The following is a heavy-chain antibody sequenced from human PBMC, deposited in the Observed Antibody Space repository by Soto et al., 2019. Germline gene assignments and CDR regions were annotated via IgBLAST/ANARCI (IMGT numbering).Heavy chain of an antibody. CDR2: INSDGITT. J-gene: IGHJ4*02. Sequence: HPGGSLRLSCAASGFTFSSYWMHWVRQVPGKGLVWVSRINSDGITTSYADSVKGRLTISRDNAKNTLYLQMNSLRAEDTAVYYCARVRGSSWYLGFGYWGQGTLVTVSS. V-gene: IGHV3-74*01. CDR1: GFTFSSYW. CDR3: ARVRGSSWYLGFGY. D-gene: IGHD6-13*01.